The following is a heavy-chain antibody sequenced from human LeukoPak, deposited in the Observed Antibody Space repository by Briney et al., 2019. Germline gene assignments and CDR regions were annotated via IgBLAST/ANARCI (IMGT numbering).Heavy chain of an antibody. D-gene: IGHD6-13*01. CDR1: GFTFSSYS. V-gene: IGHV3-21*01. Sequence: GGSLRLSCAASGFTFSSYSMNWVRQAPGKGLEWVSSISSSSSYIYYADSVKGRFTISRDNAKNSLYLRMNSLRAEDTAVYYCARSDIAAAGTFDYWGQGTLVTVSS. J-gene: IGHJ4*02. CDR3: ARSDIAAAGTFDY. CDR2: ISSSSSYI.